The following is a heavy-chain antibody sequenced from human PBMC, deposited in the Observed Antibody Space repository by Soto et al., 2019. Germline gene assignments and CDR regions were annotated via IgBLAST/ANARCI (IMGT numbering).Heavy chain of an antibody. D-gene: IGHD6-13*01. Sequence: RASVKVSCKASGYTFTSYAMHWVRQAPGQRLEWMGWINAGNGNTKYSQKFQGRVTITRDTSASTAYMELSSLRSEDTAVYYCARGAPIAAAATNNYYYGMDVWGQGTTVTVSS. CDR2: INAGNGNT. CDR1: GYTFTSYA. V-gene: IGHV1-3*01. J-gene: IGHJ6*02. CDR3: ARGAPIAAAATNNYYYGMDV.